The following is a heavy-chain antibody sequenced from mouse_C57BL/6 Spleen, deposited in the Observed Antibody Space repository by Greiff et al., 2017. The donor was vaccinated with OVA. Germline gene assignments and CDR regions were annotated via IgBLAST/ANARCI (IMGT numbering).Heavy chain of an antibody. CDR1: GYTFTSYW. J-gene: IGHJ4*01. Sequence: VKLQQPGAELVRPGSSVKLSCKASGYTFTSYWMHWVKQRPIQGLEWIGNIDPSDSETHYNQKFKDKATLTVDKSSSTAYMQLSSLTSEDSAVYYCARRLGRDAMDYWGQGTSVTVSS. V-gene: IGHV1-52*01. D-gene: IGHD4-1*01. CDR3: ARRLGRDAMDY. CDR2: IDPSDSET.